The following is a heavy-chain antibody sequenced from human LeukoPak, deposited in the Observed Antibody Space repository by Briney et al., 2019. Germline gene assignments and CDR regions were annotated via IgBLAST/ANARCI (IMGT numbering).Heavy chain of an antibody. CDR2: INPSGGST. V-gene: IGHV1-46*01. Sequence: ASVKVSCKASGYTFTNYYIHWVRQAPGQGLEWMGIINPSGGSTSYAQNFQGRVTMTTDTSTSTAYMELRSLRSDDTAVYYCAREQYYYDNSGYYDFWGQGTQVTVSS. CDR3: AREQYYYDNSGYYDF. J-gene: IGHJ4*02. CDR1: GYTFTNYY. D-gene: IGHD3-22*01.